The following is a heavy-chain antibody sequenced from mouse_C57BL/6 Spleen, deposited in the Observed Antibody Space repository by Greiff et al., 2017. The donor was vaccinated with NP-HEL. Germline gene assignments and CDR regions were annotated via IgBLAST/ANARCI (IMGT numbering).Heavy chain of an antibody. CDR1: GYTFTDYE. V-gene: IGHV1-15*01. Sequence: QVQLQQSGAELVRPGASVTLSCKASGYTFTDYEMHWVKQTPVHGLEWIGAIDPETGGTAYNQKFKGKATLTVDTSSSTAYMQLSSLTSEDSAVYYCARGGDYFDVWGTGTTVTVSS. CDR3: ARGGDYFDV. D-gene: IGHD2-13*01. CDR2: IDPETGGT. J-gene: IGHJ1*03.